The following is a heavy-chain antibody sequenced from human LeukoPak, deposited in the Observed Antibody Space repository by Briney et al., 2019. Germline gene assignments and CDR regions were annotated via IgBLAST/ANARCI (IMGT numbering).Heavy chain of an antibody. Sequence: PGGSLRLSCAASGFTFSDYNMNWVRQAPGKGLEWVSSTSSSSSYIYYADSVKGRFTISRDNAKNSLYLQMNSLRAEDTAVYYCARDTADYDILTGYYNRWGQGTLVTVSS. D-gene: IGHD3-9*01. J-gene: IGHJ5*02. V-gene: IGHV3-21*01. CDR3: ARDTADYDILTGYYNR. CDR2: TSSSSSYI. CDR1: GFTFSDYN.